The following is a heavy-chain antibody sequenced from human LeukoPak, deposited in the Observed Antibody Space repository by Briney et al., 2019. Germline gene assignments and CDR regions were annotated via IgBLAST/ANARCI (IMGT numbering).Heavy chain of an antibody. Sequence: ASVKVSCKASGYTFTGYYMHWVRQAPDKALEWRGWINPNSGGTNYAQKFQGWVTMTRDTSISTAYMELSRLRSDDTAVYYCARGYYDSSGYCLFDYWGQGTLVTVSS. D-gene: IGHD3-22*01. V-gene: IGHV1-2*04. J-gene: IGHJ4*02. CDR3: ARGYYDSSGYCLFDY. CDR1: GYTFTGYY. CDR2: INPNSGGT.